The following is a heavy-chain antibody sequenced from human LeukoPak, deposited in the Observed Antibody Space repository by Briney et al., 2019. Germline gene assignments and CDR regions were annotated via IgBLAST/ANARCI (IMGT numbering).Heavy chain of an antibody. CDR3: ARVFGAGYSDY. CDR2: ISSSGSTI. J-gene: IGHJ4*02. D-gene: IGHD4/OR15-4a*01. CDR1: GFTFSNYE. Sequence: GGSLRLSCAVSGFTFSNYEMNWVRQAPGKGLEWVSYISSSGSTIYYADSVKGRVTISRDNAKNSLYLQTNSLRAEDTAVYYCARVFGAGYSDYWGQGTLVTVSS. V-gene: IGHV3-48*03.